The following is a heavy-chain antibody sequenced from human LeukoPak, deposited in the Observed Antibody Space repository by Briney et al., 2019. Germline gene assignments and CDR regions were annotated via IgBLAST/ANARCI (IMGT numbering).Heavy chain of an antibody. D-gene: IGHD3-10*01. V-gene: IGHV3-7*01. CDR2: IKQDGSEK. Sequence: AGGSLRLSCAASGFSFGNYYMSWVRQAPGKGLEWVANIKQDGSEKHYVDSVKGRFTISRDSSKNSLYLQMSSLRAEDTAVYYCARDPRGSEYSHFDSWGQGTLVTVSS. CDR1: GFSFGNYY. J-gene: IGHJ4*02. CDR3: ARDPRGSEYSHFDS.